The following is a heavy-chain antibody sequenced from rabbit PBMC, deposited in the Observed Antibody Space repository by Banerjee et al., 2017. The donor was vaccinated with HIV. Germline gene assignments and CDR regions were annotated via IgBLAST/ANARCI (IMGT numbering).Heavy chain of an antibody. V-gene: IGHV1S40*01. CDR2: IYAGSSGST. Sequence: QSLEESGGDLVKPGASLTLTCTASGFSFSGSYYMCWVRQAPGKGLEWIACIYAGSSGSTWYASWAKGRFTISKTSSTTVTLQMTSLTAADTATYFCVRGGDAYASSSGYYPNAHYFNLWGQGTLVTVS. D-gene: IGHD1-1*01. CDR3: VRGGDAYASSSGYYPNAHYFNL. J-gene: IGHJ4*01. CDR1: GFSFSGSYY.